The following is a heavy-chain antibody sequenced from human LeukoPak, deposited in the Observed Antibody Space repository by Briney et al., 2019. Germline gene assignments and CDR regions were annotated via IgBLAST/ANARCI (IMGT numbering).Heavy chain of an antibody. CDR1: GGTFSSYA. CDR3: ARASITIFGVVIMDDAFDI. V-gene: IGHV1-18*01. J-gene: IGHJ3*02. D-gene: IGHD3-3*01. Sequence: ASVKVSCKASGGTFSSYAISWVRQAPGQGLEWMGWISAYNGNTNYAQKLQGRVTMTTDTSTSTAYMELRSLRSDDTAVYYCARASITIFGVVIMDDAFDIWGQGTMVTVSS. CDR2: ISAYNGNT.